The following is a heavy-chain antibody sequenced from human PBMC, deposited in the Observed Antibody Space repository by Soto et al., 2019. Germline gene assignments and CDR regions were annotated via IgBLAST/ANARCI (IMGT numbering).Heavy chain of an antibody. Sequence: SVKVSCKASGDTFTTYDINWVRQATGHGLEWMGWINPNSGNIGYAQRFQGRVTMTRDTAIRTAYMEVSSLRSDDTAVYYCARGRASGSYYLLDYWGQGALVTVSS. V-gene: IGHV1-8*01. D-gene: IGHD3-10*01. CDR3: ARGRASGSYYLLDY. CDR2: INPNSGNI. CDR1: GDTFTTYD. J-gene: IGHJ4*02.